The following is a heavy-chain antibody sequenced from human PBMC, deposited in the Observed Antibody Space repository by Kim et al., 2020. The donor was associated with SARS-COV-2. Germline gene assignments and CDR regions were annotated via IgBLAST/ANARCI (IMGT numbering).Heavy chain of an antibody. CDR3: AGQGADLSYYYYYGMDV. J-gene: IGHJ6*02. Sequence: SETLSLTCAVYGGSFSGYYWSWIRQPPGKGLEWIGEINHSGSTNYNPSLKSRVTISVDTSKNQFSLKLSSVTAADTAVYYCAGQGADLSYYYYYGMDVWGQGTTVTVSS. D-gene: IGHD2-21*01. CDR2: INHSGST. V-gene: IGHV4-34*01. CDR1: GGSFSGYY.